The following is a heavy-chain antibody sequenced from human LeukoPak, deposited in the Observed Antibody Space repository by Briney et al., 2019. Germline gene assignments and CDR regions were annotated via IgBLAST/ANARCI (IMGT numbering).Heavy chain of an antibody. J-gene: IGHJ5*02. CDR3: ARNVDTYMNWFDP. D-gene: IGHD5-18*01. CDR2: IYSGDSDT. V-gene: IGHV5-51*01. CDR1: GYSFTSYW. Sequence: GESLKISCKGSGYSFTSYWIGWVRQMPGKGLEWMGIIYSGDSDTRYSPSFQGQVTISADKSISTAYLQWSSLKASDTAMYYCARNVDTYMNWFDPWGQGTLVTVSS.